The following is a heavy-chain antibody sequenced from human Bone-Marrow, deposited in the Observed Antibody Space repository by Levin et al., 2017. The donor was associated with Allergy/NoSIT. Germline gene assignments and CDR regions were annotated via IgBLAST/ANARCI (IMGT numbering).Heavy chain of an antibody. D-gene: IGHD1-26*01. V-gene: IGHV1-69*13. CDR3: ARGSGSYVGDF. CDR2: IIPIFATA. CDR1: GGTFSRYT. Sequence: SVKVSCKTSGGTFSRYTFIWVRQAPGQGLEWMGGIIPIFATAKYAEKFQGRVTITADESTSTAYMEMSSLTYEDTAVYYCARGSGSYVGDFWGQGTLVTVSS. J-gene: IGHJ4*02.